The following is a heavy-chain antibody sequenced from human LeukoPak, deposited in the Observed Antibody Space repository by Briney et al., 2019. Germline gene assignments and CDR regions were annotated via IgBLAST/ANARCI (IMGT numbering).Heavy chain of an antibody. CDR1: GYTFTSYG. V-gene: IGHV1-18*01. Sequence: ASVKVSCKASGYTFTSYGISWVRQAPGQGLEWMGWNSAYNGNTNYAQKLQGRFTMTTDTSTITAYMELRRLRSDDTAVYYCARDLGHYYDGSGFTGDAFDTWGQGTMVTVSS. CDR2: NSAYNGNT. CDR3: ARDLGHYYDGSGFTGDAFDT. D-gene: IGHD3-22*01. J-gene: IGHJ3*02.